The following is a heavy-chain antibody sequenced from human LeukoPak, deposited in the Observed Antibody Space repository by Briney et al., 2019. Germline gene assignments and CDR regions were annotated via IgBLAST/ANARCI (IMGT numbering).Heavy chain of an antibody. V-gene: IGHV3-49*03. CDR2: IRSKAYGGTT. CDR3: TRARITMDRIYGMDV. D-gene: IGHD3-10*01. J-gene: IGHJ6*02. Sequence: GGSLRLSCTASGFTFGDYAMSWFRQAPGKGLEWVGFIRSKAYGGTTEYAASAKGRFTISRDDSKSIAYLQMNSLKTEDTAVYYCTRARITMDRIYGMDVWGQGTTVTVSS. CDR1: GFTFGDYA.